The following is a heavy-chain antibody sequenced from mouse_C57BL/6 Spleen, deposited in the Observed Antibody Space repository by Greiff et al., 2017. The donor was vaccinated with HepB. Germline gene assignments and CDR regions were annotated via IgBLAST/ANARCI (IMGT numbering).Heavy chain of an antibody. D-gene: IGHD1-1*01. Sequence: EVKLMESGGGLVKPGGSLKLSCAASGFTFSDYGMHWVRQAPEKGLEWVAYISSGSSTIYYADTVKGRFTISRDNAKNTLFLQMTSLRSKDTAMYYCARPDYYGSSWFDYWGQGTTLTVSS. CDR3: ARPDYYGSSWFDY. J-gene: IGHJ2*01. CDR1: GFTFSDYG. CDR2: ISSGSSTI. V-gene: IGHV5-17*01.